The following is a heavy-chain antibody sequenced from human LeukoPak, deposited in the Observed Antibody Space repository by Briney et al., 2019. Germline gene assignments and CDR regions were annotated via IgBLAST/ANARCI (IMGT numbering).Heavy chain of an antibody. D-gene: IGHD3-10*01. J-gene: IGHJ4*02. CDR1: GFTFSSYA. CDR2: ISYDGSNK. Sequence: GRSLRLSCAASGFTFSSYAMHWVRQAPGKGLEWVAVISYDGSNKYYADSVKGRFTISRDNSKNTLYLEMNSLRAEDTAVYYCAKDIGSYYDYWGQGILVTVSS. CDR3: AKDIGSYYDY. V-gene: IGHV3-30*04.